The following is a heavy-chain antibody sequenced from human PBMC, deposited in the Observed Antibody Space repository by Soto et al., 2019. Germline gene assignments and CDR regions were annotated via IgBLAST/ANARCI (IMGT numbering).Heavy chain of an antibody. CDR1: GFTFTSSA. J-gene: IGHJ6*02. D-gene: IGHD3-22*01. V-gene: IGHV1-58*01. Sequence: SVKVSCKASGFTFTSSAVQWVRQARGQRLEWIGWIVVGSGNTNYVQKFQERVTITRDMSTSTAYMELSSLRSEDTAVYYCAADPPGSSGYYYGDGMDVWGQGTTVTVSS. CDR2: IVVGSGNT. CDR3: AADPPGSSGYYYGDGMDV.